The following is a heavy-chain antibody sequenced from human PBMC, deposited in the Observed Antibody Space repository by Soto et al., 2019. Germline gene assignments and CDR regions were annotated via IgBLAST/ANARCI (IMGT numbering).Heavy chain of an antibody. D-gene: IGHD3-3*01. CDR2: ISAYNDNT. V-gene: IGHV1-18*01. J-gene: IGHJ3*02. CDR1: GYTFTSYG. CDR3: ARDRDDFWSGYPRRNAFDI. Sequence: ASVKVSCKASGYTFTSYGISWVRQAPGQGLEWMGWISAYNDNTNYAQKLQGRVTMTTDTSTSTAYMELRSLRSDDTAVYYCARDRDDFWSGYPRRNAFDIWGKGTMVPVSS.